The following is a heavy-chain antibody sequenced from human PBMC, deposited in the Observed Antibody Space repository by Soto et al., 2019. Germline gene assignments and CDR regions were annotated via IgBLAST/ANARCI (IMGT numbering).Heavy chain of an antibody. Sequence: SETLSLTCTVSGGSISSYYWSWIRQPPGKGLEWIGYIYYSGSTNYNPSLKSRVTISVDTSKNQFSLKLSSVTAADTAVYYCARDLILYDILTGSSKGYFDYWGQGTLVTVSS. V-gene: IGHV4-59*12. CDR2: IYYSGST. J-gene: IGHJ4*02. CDR1: GGSISSYY. CDR3: ARDLILYDILTGSSKGYFDY. D-gene: IGHD3-9*01.